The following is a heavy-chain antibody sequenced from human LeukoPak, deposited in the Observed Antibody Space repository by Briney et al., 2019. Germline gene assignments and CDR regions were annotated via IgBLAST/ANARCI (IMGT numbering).Heavy chain of an antibody. CDR3: AREGVLRYFDWPFYYYGMDV. CDR1: GYTFTNYG. CDR2: ISAYNGNT. D-gene: IGHD3-9*01. J-gene: IGHJ6*02. V-gene: IGHV1-18*01. Sequence: ASVKVSFKASGYTFTNYGISWVRQAPGQGLEWMGWISAYNGNTNYAQNLQGRVTMTTDTSTSTAYMDLRSLRSDDTAVYYCAREGVLRYFDWPFYYYGMDVWGQGTTVTVSS.